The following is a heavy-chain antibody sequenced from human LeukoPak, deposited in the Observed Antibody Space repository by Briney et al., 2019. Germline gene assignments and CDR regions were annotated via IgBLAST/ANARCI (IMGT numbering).Heavy chain of an antibody. D-gene: IGHD2-8*01. V-gene: IGHV3-21*01. CDR3: ATAYIVLMVSANDY. CDR1: GFTFSDYS. J-gene: IGHJ4*02. Sequence: PGGSLRLSCAASGFTFSDYSMNWVRQAPGKGLEWVSSISSGGDFIHYTDSVKGRFTISRDNAKNSLFLQMNSLRGEDTAVYYCATAYIVLMVSANDYWGQGTLVTVSS. CDR2: ISSGGDFI.